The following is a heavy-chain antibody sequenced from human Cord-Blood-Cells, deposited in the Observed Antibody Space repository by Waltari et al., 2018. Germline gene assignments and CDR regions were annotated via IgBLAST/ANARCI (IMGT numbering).Heavy chain of an antibody. CDR3: ARSGERIVPGDYYYCMDV. Sequence: AEVKKPGESLKISCKGSGYSFTSYWIGWVRQMPGKGLEWMGIIYPGDSDTRYSPSFQGQITISADKSISTDYLQWSRLKASDTAMYYCARSGERIVPGDYYYCMDVWGQGTTVTVSS. D-gene: IGHD2-2*01. V-gene: IGHV5-51*01. CDR2: IYPGDSDT. CDR1: GYSFTSYW. J-gene: IGHJ6*02.